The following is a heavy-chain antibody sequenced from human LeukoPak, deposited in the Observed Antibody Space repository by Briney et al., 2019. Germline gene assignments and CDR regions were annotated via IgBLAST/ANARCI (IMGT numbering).Heavy chain of an antibody. CDR3: AKDDYSKGY. J-gene: IGHJ4*02. Sequence: GGSLRLSCAASGLTFSNYGIHCVRQAPGKGLEGVALISYDGSNKYYADSVKGRFTISRDNSKNTLYLQMNSLRAEDTAMYYCAKDDYSKGYWGQGTLVTVSS. CDR2: ISYDGSNK. D-gene: IGHD4-11*01. V-gene: IGHV3-30*18. CDR1: GLTFSNYG.